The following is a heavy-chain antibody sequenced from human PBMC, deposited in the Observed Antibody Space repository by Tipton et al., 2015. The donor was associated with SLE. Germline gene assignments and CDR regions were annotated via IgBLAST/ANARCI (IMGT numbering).Heavy chain of an antibody. CDR1: GYTFTSYY. D-gene: IGHD6-13*01. CDR2: IDPTSGST. J-gene: IGHJ5*02. V-gene: IGHV1-46*01. CDR3: VRDPGIAAAPNWFDP. Sequence: QSGPEVKKPGASVKVSCKASGYTFTSYYMHWVRQAPGQGLEWMGIIDPTSGSTTYAQKFQGRVTMTRDTSTSTVYMELSSLRSDDTAVYYCVRDPGIAAAPNWFDPWGQGTLVTVSS.